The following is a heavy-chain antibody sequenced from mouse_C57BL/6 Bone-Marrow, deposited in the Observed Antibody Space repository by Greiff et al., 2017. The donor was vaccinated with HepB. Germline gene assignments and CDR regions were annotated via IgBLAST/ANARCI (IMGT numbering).Heavy chain of an antibody. CDR1: GFTFSSYG. Sequence: EVHLVESGGDLVKPGGSLKLSCAASGFTFSSYGMSWVRQTPDKRLEWVATISSGGSYTYYPDSVKGRFTISRDNAKNTLYLQMSSLKSEDTAMYYCARKQLRMDYWGQGTAVTVSS. CDR3: ARKQLRMDY. CDR2: ISSGGSYT. J-gene: IGHJ4*01. D-gene: IGHD3-2*02. V-gene: IGHV5-6*01.